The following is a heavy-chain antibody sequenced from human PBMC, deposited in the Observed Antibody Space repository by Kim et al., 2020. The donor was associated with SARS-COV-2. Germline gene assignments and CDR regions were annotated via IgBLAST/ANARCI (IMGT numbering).Heavy chain of an antibody. J-gene: IGHJ4*02. V-gene: IGHV3-7*01. D-gene: IGHD6-19*01. CDR3: ARDRLTSY. CDR2: IRQDGSDK. CDR1: GFTFSSSW. Sequence: GGSLRLSCAASGFTFSSSWMTWVRQAPGKGLEWVAKIRQDGSDKYYVDSVKGRFTISRDNANNSLYLQMNSLRVEDTAVCYCARDRLTSYWGQGALVTVS.